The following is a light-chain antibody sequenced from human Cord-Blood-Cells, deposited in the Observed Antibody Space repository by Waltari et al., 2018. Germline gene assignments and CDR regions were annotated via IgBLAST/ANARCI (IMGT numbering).Light chain of an antibody. J-gene: IGKJ4*01. CDR3: QQYYSYLT. V-gene: IGKV1-8*01. CDR1: QGISSY. CDR2: AAS. Sequence: AIRMTTSPSSFSASTDDRVTITCRASQGISSYLAWYQQKPGKAPKLLIYAASTLQSGVPSRFSGSGSGTDFTLTISCLQSEDFATYYCQQYYSYLTFGGGTKVEIK.